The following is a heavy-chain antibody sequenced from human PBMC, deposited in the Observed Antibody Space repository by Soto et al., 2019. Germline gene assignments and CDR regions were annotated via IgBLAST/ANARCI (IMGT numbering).Heavy chain of an antibody. D-gene: IGHD2-2*01. V-gene: IGHV3-30*18. CDR1: GFTFNNYA. CDR2: ISYDGSNK. Sequence: QVYLVESGGGVVQPGRSLRLSCAASGFTFNNYAMHWVRQAPGKGLEWVAVISYDGSNKYHADSVKGRFTISRDNSKNTLYLQLNSLRAEDTAVYYCAKDSCRRTTCYAGENGMDVWGQGTTVTVS. J-gene: IGHJ6*02. CDR3: AKDSCRRTTCYAGENGMDV.